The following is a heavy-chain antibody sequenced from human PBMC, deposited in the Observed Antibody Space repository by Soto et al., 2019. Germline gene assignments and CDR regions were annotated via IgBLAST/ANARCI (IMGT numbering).Heavy chain of an antibody. D-gene: IGHD1-1*01. CDR3: ARDLTRESTTDYFDI. CDR2: ISSSGRKI. CDR1: GFTFSASS. Sequence: EVLLVQSGGGLARPGGSLRLSCGASGFTFSASSMNWVRQAPGKGLEWVSSISSSGRKIYYADSVKGRFTISRDNAKNSLYLHMNGPTPADTAVYYCARDLTRESTTDYFDIWSQGSLVTVSS. V-gene: IGHV3-21*02. J-gene: IGHJ4*02.